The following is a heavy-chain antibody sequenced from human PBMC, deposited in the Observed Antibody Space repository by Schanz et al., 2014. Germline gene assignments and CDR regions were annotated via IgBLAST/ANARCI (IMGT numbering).Heavy chain of an antibody. CDR3: ARDKGGYYPFDY. CDR2: MYINSGST. J-gene: IGHJ4*02. V-gene: IGHV3-53*01. D-gene: IGHD3-22*01. CDR1: GFTVNTNY. Sequence: VQLVESGGGLIQPGGSLRLSCAVSGFTVNTNYMSWVRQAPGKGLEWISSMYINSGSTQYADSVKGRFIISRDSSKNTLFLQMNSLRAEDTAVYYCARDKGGYYPFDYWGQGSLVTVSS.